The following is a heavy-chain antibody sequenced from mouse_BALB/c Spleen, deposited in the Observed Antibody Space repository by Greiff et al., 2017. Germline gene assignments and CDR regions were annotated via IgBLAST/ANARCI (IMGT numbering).Heavy chain of an antibody. J-gene: IGHJ2*01. CDR2: INPYNGAT. Sequence: VQLQQSGPELVKPGASVKLSCKASGYSFTGYYMHWVKQSHVKSLEWIGRINPYNGATSYNQNFKDKASLTVDKSSSTAYMELHSLTSEDSAVYYYARFDGSSYGYWGQGTTLTVSS. CDR1: GYSFTGYY. V-gene: IGHV1-31*01. D-gene: IGHD1-1*01. CDR3: ARFDGSSYGY.